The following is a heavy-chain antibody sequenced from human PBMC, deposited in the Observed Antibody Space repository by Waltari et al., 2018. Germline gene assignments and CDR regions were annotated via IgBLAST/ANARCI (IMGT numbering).Heavy chain of an antibody. V-gene: IGHV2-5*01. J-gene: IGHJ3*02. CDR3: AHSKAVEWGLLLADAFDI. D-gene: IGHD1-26*01. CDR1: GFSLRTSGVG. Sequence: QITLKESGPTLVKPTQTLTLTCTFSGFSLRTSGVGVGWIRQPPGKALEWLALIYWNDDKRYSPSLKSRLTITKDTSKNQVVLTMTNMDPVDTATYYCAHSKAVEWGLLLADAFDIWGQGTMVTVSS. CDR2: IYWNDDK.